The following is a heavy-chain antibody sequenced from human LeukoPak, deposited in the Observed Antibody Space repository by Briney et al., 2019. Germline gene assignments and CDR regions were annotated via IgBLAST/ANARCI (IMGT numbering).Heavy chain of an antibody. Sequence: GGSLRLSCAASGFTFDGYAMHWVRQAPGKGLEWVSGISWNSGSIGYADSVKGRFTISRDNAKNSLYLQMNSLRAEDTALYYCAKDGYDSSGYYSYFDYWGQGTLVTVSS. CDR1: GFTFDGYA. D-gene: IGHD3-22*01. CDR3: AKDGYDSSGYYSYFDY. V-gene: IGHV3-9*01. CDR2: ISWNSGSI. J-gene: IGHJ4*02.